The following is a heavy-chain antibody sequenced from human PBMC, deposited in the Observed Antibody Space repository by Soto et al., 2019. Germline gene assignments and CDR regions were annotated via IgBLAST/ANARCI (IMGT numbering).Heavy chain of an antibody. Sequence: GGSLRLSCAASGFSFSTYGMHRVRHAPGKGLKWVAVISYDGSNKYYADSVKGRFTISRDNSKNTLYLQMNSLRAEDTAVYYCAKDQEEGCSSTRCYKTPKLSLASPTGFDYWGQGALVTVSS. CDR2: ISYDGSNK. J-gene: IGHJ4*02. D-gene: IGHD2-2*01. CDR3: AKDQEEGCSSTRCYKTPKLSLASPTGFDY. CDR1: GFSFSTYG. V-gene: IGHV3-30*18.